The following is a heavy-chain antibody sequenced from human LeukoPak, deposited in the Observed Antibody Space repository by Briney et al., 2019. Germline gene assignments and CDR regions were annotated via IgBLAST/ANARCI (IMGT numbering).Heavy chain of an antibody. V-gene: IGHV4-39*01. CDR2: WYYSGST. D-gene: IGHD3-22*01. Sequence: SETLSLTCTVSGGSISDNSYYWGWIRQAPGKGLVWIGSWYYSGSTYYKSSLRSRVTISADTSKNQFSLTVYSVIAADTAVYYCARHTSFYYDATGYQGALSYWGQGTLVTVSS. CDR1: GGSISDNSYY. CDR3: ARHTSFYYDATGYQGALSY. J-gene: IGHJ4*02.